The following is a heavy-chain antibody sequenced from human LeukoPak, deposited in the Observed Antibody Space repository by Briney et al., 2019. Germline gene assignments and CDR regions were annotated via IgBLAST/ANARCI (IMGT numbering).Heavy chain of an antibody. J-gene: IGHJ4*02. CDR2: INTDGSIT. CDR3: AKDKILVVVAATRNYFDY. Sequence: GGSLRLSCAASGFTFSSYWMHWVRQAPGKGLVWVSRINTDGSITSYADSVKGRFTISRDNAKNTLYLQMNSLRAEDTAVYYCAKDKILVVVAATRNYFDYWGQGTLVTVSS. CDR1: GFTFSSYW. V-gene: IGHV3-74*01. D-gene: IGHD2-15*01.